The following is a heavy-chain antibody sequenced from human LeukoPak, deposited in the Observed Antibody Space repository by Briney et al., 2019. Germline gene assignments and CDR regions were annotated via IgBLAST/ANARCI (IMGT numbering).Heavy chain of an antibody. Sequence: PGGSLRLSCAASGFAVGDNYMTWVRQAPGKGLEWVSTIYEYGNTYYAGSVKGRFTISRDNAKNSLYLQMNSLRAEDTALYYCAKGRVGAPHYFDYWGQGTLVTVSS. J-gene: IGHJ4*02. CDR1: GFAVGDNY. CDR3: AKGRVGAPHYFDY. D-gene: IGHD1-26*01. V-gene: IGHV3-53*05. CDR2: IYEYGNT.